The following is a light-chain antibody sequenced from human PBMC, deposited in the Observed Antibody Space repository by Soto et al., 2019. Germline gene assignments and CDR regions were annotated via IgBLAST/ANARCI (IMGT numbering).Light chain of an antibody. V-gene: IGLV2-14*01. CDR2: DVS. CDR1: SSDVGGYNY. CDR3: SSYTCSSTLYV. J-gene: IGLJ1*01. Sequence: QSVLTQPASVSGSPGQSITISCTGTSSDVGGYNYVSWYQQHPGKAPKLMIYDVSNRPSGVSNRFSGSKSGNTASLTISGLQAEDEADYYCSSYTCSSTLYVFGTGTKLTVL.